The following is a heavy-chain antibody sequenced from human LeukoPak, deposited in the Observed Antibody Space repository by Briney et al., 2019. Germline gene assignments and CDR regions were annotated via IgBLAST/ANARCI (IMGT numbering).Heavy chain of an antibody. CDR3: ANQCGGNCYSDF. CDR1: GFTFSSYA. V-gene: IGHV3-23*01. Sequence: GGSLRLSCAASGFTFSSYAMSWVRQAPGKGLEWVSAISGSGGSTYYADSVKGRFTTSRDNSKNTLYLQVNSLRPEDTAVYYCANQCGGNCYSDFWGQGTLVTVSS. D-gene: IGHD2-21*02. J-gene: IGHJ4*02. CDR2: ISGSGGST.